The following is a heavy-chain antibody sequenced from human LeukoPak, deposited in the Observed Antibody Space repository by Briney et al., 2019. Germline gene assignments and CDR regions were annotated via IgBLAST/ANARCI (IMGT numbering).Heavy chain of an antibody. V-gene: IGHV3-74*01. J-gene: IGHJ6*02. CDR1: GFTFSTYR. Sequence: GGSLRLSCAASGFTFSTYRMHWVRQVPGKGLVWVSRINSDGRSTSYADSVKGRFTISRDNSKNTLYLQMNSLRAEDTAVYYCAKAGNGGFYYYYGMDVWGQGTTVTVSS. D-gene: IGHD4-23*01. CDR2: INSDGRST. CDR3: AKAGNGGFYYYYGMDV.